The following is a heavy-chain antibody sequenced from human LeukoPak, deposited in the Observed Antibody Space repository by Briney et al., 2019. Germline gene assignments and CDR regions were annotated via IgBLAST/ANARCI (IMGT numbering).Heavy chain of an antibody. V-gene: IGHV4-61*02. Sequence: SQTLSLTCTVSGGSISSGSYYWSWIRQPAGKGLEWIGRIYSSGSTNYNPSLKSRVTISVDTSKNQFSLKLSSVTAADTAVYYCAGQTTVVTTTLFDYWGQGILVTVSS. CDR3: AGQTTVVTTTLFDY. J-gene: IGHJ4*02. D-gene: IGHD4-23*01. CDR1: GGSISSGSYY. CDR2: IYSSGST.